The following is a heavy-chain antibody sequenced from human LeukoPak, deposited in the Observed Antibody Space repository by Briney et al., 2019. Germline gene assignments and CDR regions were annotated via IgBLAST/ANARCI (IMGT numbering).Heavy chain of an antibody. D-gene: IGHD3-16*02. V-gene: IGHV3-30*04. CDR1: GFTFSSYA. J-gene: IGHJ4*02. CDR2: ISYDGSDK. CDR3: AGYYDYVWGSYRYKGPFDY. Sequence: PGRSLRLSCAASGFTFSSYAMHWVRQAPGKGLEWVAVISYDGSDKYYADSVKGRFTISKDKSKNTLYLQMNSLRDEDTAVYYCAGYYDYVWGSYRYKGPFDYWGQGTLVTVSS.